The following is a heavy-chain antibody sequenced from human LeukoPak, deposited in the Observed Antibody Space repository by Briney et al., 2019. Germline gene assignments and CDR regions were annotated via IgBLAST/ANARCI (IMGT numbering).Heavy chain of an antibody. V-gene: IGHV1-8*01. CDR1: GYTFTSYD. D-gene: IGHD1-26*01. J-gene: IGHJ4*02. CDR2: MNPNSGNT. CDR3: ATSYSTEGLIDY. Sequence: ASVKVSCKASGYTFTSYDINWVRQATGQGLEWMGWMNPNSGNTGYAQKFQGRVTMTRNTSISTAYMELSSLRSEDTAVYYCATSYSTEGLIDYWGQGTLVTVSS.